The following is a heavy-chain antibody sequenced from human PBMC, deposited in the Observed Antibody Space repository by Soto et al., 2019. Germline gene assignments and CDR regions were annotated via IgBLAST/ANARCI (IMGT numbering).Heavy chain of an antibody. CDR3: AREGPLRRAYFDL. D-gene: IGHD4-17*01. CDR1: GGSISSYY. CDR2: IYYSGST. V-gene: IGHV4-59*01. J-gene: IGHJ2*01. Sequence: ETLSLTCTVSGGSISSYYWSWIRRPPGKGLEWIGYIYYSGSTNYNPSLKSRVTISVDTSKNQFSLKLSSVTAADTAVYYCAREGPLRRAYFDLWGRGTLVTVSS.